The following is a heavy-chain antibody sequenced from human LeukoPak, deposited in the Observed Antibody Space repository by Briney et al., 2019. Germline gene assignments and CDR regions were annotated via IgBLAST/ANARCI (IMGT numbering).Heavy chain of an antibody. CDR1: GFTFSSYA. Sequence: GGSLRLSCAASGFTFSSYAMHWVRQAPGKGLEWVAVISYDGSNKYYADSVKGRFTISRDNSKNSLYLQMNSLRDEDTAVYYCARDRGGSGSYSDYWGQGTLVTVSS. V-gene: IGHV3-30-3*01. CDR2: ISYDGSNK. D-gene: IGHD1-26*01. J-gene: IGHJ4*02. CDR3: ARDRGGSGSYSDY.